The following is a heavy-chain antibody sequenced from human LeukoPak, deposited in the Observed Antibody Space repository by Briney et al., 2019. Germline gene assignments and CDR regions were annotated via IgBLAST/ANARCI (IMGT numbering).Heavy chain of an antibody. CDR2: IGTAGDP. CDR1: GFTFSSYD. J-gene: IGHJ3*02. CDR3: ARGLRYCSGGSCYNSDAFDI. V-gene: IGHV3-13*05. D-gene: IGHD2-15*01. Sequence: AGGSLRLSCAASGFTFSSYDMHWVRQATGKGLEWVSAIGTAGDPYYPGSVKGRFTISRENANNSLYLQMISLRAGDTAVYYCARGLRYCSGGSCYNSDAFDIWGQGTMVTVSS.